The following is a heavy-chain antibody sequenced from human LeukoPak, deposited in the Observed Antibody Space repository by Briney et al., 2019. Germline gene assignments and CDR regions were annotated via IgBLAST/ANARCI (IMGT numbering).Heavy chain of an antibody. J-gene: IGHJ6*03. CDR3: ARLLTGYYYYYYYMDV. V-gene: IGHV1-8*01. CDR2: MSPNRDKT. CDR1: VYTFTSYD. D-gene: IGHD3-9*01. Sequence: ASVNVSPTPSVYTFTSYDSNWERPARGPGVGWVGWMSPNRDKTGYGQKFQGRVTMTRNTSISTAYMELSSLRSEDTAVYYSARLLTGYYYYYYYMDVWGKGTTVTVSS.